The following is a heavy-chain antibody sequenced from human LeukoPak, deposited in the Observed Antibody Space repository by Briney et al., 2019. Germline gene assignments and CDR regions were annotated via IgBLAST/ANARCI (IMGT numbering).Heavy chain of an antibody. V-gene: IGHV1-2*06. CDR3: ATLSGSYVSSDY. CDR2: INPNSGGT. CDR1: GYTFTGYY. Sequence: ASVKVSCKGSGYTFTGYYMHWVRQAPGQGLEWMGRINPNSGGTNYAQKFQGRVTMTRDTSISTAYMELSRLRSDDTAVYYCATLSGSYVSSDYWGQGTLVTVSS. J-gene: IGHJ4*02. D-gene: IGHD1-26*01.